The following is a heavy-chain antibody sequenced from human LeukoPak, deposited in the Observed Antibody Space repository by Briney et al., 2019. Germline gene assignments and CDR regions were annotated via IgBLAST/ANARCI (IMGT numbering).Heavy chain of an antibody. CDR3: ARVGVSTYSFDY. D-gene: IGHD4-11*01. J-gene: IGHJ4*02. CDR1: GFSFSSYA. CDR2: MFGAGKNTT. V-gene: IGHV3-23*03. Sequence: GGSLRLSCAASGFSFSSYAMNWVRQAPVKGLEWVSIMFGAGKNTTYYADSVKGRFTVSRDNSKNTLYLQMNSLRAEDTAVYYCARVGVSTYSFDYWGQGTLVTVSS.